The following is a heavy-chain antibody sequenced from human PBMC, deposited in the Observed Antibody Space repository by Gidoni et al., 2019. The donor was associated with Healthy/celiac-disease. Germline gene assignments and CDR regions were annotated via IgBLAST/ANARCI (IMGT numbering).Heavy chain of an antibody. CDR3: ARDGAVAGRDPFDY. V-gene: IGHV4-38-2*02. J-gene: IGHJ4*02. CDR1: DFSISSFYY. CDR2: IYHTGSP. Sequence: QVQLQESGPGLVKPSATLSLTCAVSDFSISSFYYWAWLRQPPGKGLEWIGSIYHTGSPYYNPSLKSRVTMSVDTSRNQFSLNLSSVTAADTAVYFCARDGAVAGRDPFDYWGQGILVTVAS. D-gene: IGHD6-19*01.